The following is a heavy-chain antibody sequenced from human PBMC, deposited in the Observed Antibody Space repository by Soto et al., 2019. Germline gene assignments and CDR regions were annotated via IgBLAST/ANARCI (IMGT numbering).Heavy chain of an antibody. CDR1: GLTFSRAW. CDR3: TTDVSGPMDDY. J-gene: IGHJ4*02. V-gene: IGHV3-15*01. CDR2: IKSEIDGGAA. Sequence: PGGSLRLSWVVSGLTFSRAWMTWVRQAPGKGLEWIGRIKSEIDGGAADYAAPVKGRFTISRDDSRDTMYLQMKRLTIEDTGVYYCTTDVSGPMDDYWGQGTLVTVSS. D-gene: IGHD3-10*01.